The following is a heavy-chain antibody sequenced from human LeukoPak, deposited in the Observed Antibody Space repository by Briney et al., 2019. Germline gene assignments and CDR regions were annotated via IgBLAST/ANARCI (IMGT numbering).Heavy chain of an antibody. CDR2: IYHSGST. J-gene: IGHJ4*02. CDR1: GYSISSGYY. D-gene: IGHD3-22*01. Sequence: SETLSLTCTVSGYSISSGYYWGWIRQPPGKGLEWIGSIYHSGSTYYNPSLKSRVTISVDTSKNRFSLKLSSVTAADTAVYYCARRGYYDSSGYYYAYYFDYWGQGTLVTVSS. CDR3: ARRGYYDSSGYYYAYYFDY. V-gene: IGHV4-38-2*02.